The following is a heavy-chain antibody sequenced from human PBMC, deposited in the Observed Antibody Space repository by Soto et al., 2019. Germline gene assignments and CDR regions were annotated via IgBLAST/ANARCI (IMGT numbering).Heavy chain of an antibody. CDR1: GCSLSSSGVG. Sequence: QITFKESGPTLVKPTQTLTLTCTASGCSLSSSGVGVGWLRRPPGQALAWLALIYWDGEKRYSPSLKSRLTITKDTSKIQVALTLTSSAPLDTATNYCPYRRVPMVRGLIPFDSWGLGNLVNASS. D-gene: IGHD3-10*01. J-gene: IGHJ4*02. V-gene: IGHV2-5*02. CDR2: IYWDGEK. CDR3: PYRRVPMVRGLIPFDS.